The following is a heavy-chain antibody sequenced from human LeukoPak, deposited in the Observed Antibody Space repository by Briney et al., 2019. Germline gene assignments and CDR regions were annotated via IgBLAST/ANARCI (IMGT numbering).Heavy chain of an antibody. CDR1: GGSISSYY. J-gene: IGHJ4*02. CDR3: ARRSWGPFDY. V-gene: IGHV4-59*08. Sequence: PSETLSLTCTVSGGSISSYYWSWIRQPPGKGLEWIGYIYYSGSTNYNPSLKSRVTISVDTSKNQFSLKLSSVTAADTAVYYCARRSWGPFDYWGQGTLVTVSS. CDR2: IYYSGST. D-gene: IGHD6-13*01.